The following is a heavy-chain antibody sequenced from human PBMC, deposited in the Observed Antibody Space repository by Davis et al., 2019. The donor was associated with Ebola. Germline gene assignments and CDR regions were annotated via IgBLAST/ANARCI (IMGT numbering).Heavy chain of an antibody. Sequence: GESLKISCAASGFTFSSYWMSWVRQAPGKGLEWVAVISYDGSNKYYADSVKGRFTISRDNSKNTLYLQMNSLRAEDTAVYYCATSSWRYYYYGMDVWGQGTTVTVSS. J-gene: IGHJ6*02. CDR3: ATSSWRYYYYGMDV. CDR2: ISYDGSNK. CDR1: GFTFSSYW. D-gene: IGHD6-13*01. V-gene: IGHV3-30-3*01.